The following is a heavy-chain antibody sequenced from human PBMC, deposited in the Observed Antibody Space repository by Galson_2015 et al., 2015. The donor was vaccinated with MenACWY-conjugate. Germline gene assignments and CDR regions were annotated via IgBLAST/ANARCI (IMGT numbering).Heavy chain of an antibody. CDR1: GFTFSSYA. D-gene: IGHD3-16*01. CDR3: AKASPGVLVPPAGGSYYYYAMDV. J-gene: IGHJ6*02. Sequence: SLRLSCAASGFTFSSYAMNWVRQAPGKGLEWVSSFSGNSFSTYYADSVKGRFTVSRDNSNNMLYLQMNRLRAEDTAIYYCAKASPGVLVPPAGGSYYYYAMDVWGQGTTVTVSS. V-gene: IGHV3-23*01. CDR2: FSGNSFST.